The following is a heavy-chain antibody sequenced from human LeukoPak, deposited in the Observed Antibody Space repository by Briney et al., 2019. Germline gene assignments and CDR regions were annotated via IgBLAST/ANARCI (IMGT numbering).Heavy chain of an antibody. CDR3: ATTWPDNWFGP. CDR2: IYYSGST. J-gene: IGHJ5*02. V-gene: IGHV4-59*01. Sequence: SETLSLTCTVSGGSISSYYWSWIRQPPGKGLEWIGYIYYSGSTNYNPSLKSRVTISVDTSKNQSSLKLSSVTAADTAVYYCATTWPDNWFGPWGQGTLVTVSS. CDR1: GGSISSYY.